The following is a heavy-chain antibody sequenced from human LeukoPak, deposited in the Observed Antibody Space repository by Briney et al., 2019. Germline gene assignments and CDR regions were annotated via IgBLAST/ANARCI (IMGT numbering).Heavy chain of an antibody. CDR3: AKEAYGDYGVYYYGMDV. J-gene: IGHJ6*02. V-gene: IGHV3-30*18. D-gene: IGHD4-17*01. Sequence: GRSLRLSCAASGFTFSTYGMHWVRQAPGKGLEWVADISYDGSNKYYADSVKGRFTISRDNSKNTLYLQMNSLRAEDTAVYYCAKEAYGDYGVYYYGMDVWGQGTTVTVSS. CDR1: GFTFSTYG. CDR2: ISYDGSNK.